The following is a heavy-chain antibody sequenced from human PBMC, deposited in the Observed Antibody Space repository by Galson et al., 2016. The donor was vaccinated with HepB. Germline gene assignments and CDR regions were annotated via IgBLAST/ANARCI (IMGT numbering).Heavy chain of an antibody. J-gene: IGHJ4*02. D-gene: IGHD4-17*01. CDR1: GYSFTNYW. V-gene: IGHV5-10-1*01. Sequence: QSGAEVKKPGESLRISCKASGYSFTNYWISWVRQMPGKGLEWMGRIDPSDSYTNYSPSFQGHVTISADKSISTAHLQWSSLKASDTGMYYCASLYGDGPYHFDFWGQGTLATVSS. CDR3: ASLYGDGPYHFDF. CDR2: IDPSDSYT.